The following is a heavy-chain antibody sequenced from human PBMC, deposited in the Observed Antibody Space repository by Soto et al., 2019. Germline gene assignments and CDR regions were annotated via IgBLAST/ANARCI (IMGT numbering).Heavy chain of an antibody. V-gene: IGHV4-34*01. CDR3: ARGLILWFGELSRRGGYYYCMAG. D-gene: IGHD3-10*01. J-gene: IGHJ6*03. CDR1: GGSFSGYQ. CDR2: INYSGDI. Sequence: QVQLQQWGAGLLKPSETLSLTCAVYGGSFSGYQWSWIRQTPGKGLEWIGRINYSGDINYNPSLKSRVTLLVVSPQKQISRRLSSVTAADTAVYSCARGLILWFGELSRRGGYYYCMAGWGKGTTVTVSS.